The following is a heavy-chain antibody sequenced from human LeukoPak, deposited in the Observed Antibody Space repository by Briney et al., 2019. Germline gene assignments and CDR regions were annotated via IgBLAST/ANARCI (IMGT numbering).Heavy chain of an antibody. J-gene: IGHJ6*02. D-gene: IGHD3-10*01. Sequence: ASVKVSCKASGYTFTSYYMHWVRQAPGQGLEWMGIINPSGGSTSYAQKVQGRVTMTRDTSTSTVYMELSSLRSEDTAVYYCARGEITMVRGVINDGLDDYYGMDVWGQGTTVTVSS. CDR3: ARGEITMVRGVINDGLDDYYGMDV. V-gene: IGHV1-46*01. CDR1: GYTFTSYY. CDR2: INPSGGST.